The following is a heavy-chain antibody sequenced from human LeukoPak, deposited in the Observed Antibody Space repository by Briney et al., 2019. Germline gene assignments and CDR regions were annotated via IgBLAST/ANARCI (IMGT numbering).Heavy chain of an antibody. CDR3: ARGRERELLFDY. CDR2: IYYSGST. J-gene: IGHJ4*02. V-gene: IGHV4-59*01. Sequence: PSETLSLTCTVSGGSISSYYWSWIRQPPGKGLEWIGYIYYSGSTTYNPSLKSRVTISVDTSKNQFSLKLSSVTAADTAVYYCARGRERELLFDYWGQGTLVTVSS. CDR1: GGSISSYY. D-gene: IGHD1-26*01.